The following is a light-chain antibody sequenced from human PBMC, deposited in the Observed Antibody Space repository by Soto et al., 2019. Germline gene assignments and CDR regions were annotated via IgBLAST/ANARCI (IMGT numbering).Light chain of an antibody. CDR1: QSISSW. J-gene: IGKJ1*01. CDR2: RAS. Sequence: IQMTQSPLILSPSVGDRVTISCRASQSISSWLAWYQQKPGEAPNLLIYRASSLQSGVPSRFSGSGSGTEFTLTISSLQPDEFATYYCQQYSRYSWTCCQGTKVDIK. V-gene: IGKV1-5*03. CDR3: QQYSRYSWT.